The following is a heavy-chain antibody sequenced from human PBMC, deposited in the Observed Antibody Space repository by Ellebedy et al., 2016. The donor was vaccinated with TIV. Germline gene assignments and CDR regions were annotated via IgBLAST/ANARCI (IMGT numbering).Heavy chain of an antibody. CDR2: ISFEGSNT. D-gene: IGHD4-17*01. CDR1: GFTFSNYG. CDR3: AKDVDRTAVTSGYFDF. J-gene: IGHJ4*02. Sequence: GESLKISCAASGFTFSNYGMHWVRQAPGKGLEWVALISFEGSNTYYSDSVKGRFTISRDNSKSTVFLHMNSLRTEDTAVYYCAKDVDRTAVTSGYFDFWGQGTLLTVSS. V-gene: IGHV3-30*18.